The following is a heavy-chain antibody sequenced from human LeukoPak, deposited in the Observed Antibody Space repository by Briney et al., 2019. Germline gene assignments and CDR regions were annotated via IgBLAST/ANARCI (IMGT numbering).Heavy chain of an antibody. CDR1: GLTLSFYG. CDR2: ISYDGSNK. Sequence: GGSLRLSCAASGLTLSFYGMHWVRQAPGKGLEWVAVISYDGSNKYYADSVKGRFTISRDNSKNTLYLQMNSLRAEDTAVYYCAKDHFSGGSCYHFDYWGQGTLVNVSS. J-gene: IGHJ4*02. V-gene: IGHV3-30*18. D-gene: IGHD2-15*01. CDR3: AKDHFSGGSCYHFDY.